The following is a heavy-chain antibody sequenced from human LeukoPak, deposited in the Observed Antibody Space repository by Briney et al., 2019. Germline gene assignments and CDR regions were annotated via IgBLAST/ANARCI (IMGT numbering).Heavy chain of an antibody. CDR1: GFNFSSYG. D-gene: IGHD2-2*01. J-gene: IGHJ4*02. Sequence: PGGSLRLSCAASGFNFSSYGMHWVRQAPGKGLEWVAFIRYDGSNKYYADSVKGRFTISRDNSKNTLYLQMNSLGAEDTAVYYCAKSPRYCSSTSCSHALYYFDYWGQGTLVTVSS. V-gene: IGHV3-30*02. CDR3: AKSPRYCSSTSCSHALYYFDY. CDR2: IRYDGSNK.